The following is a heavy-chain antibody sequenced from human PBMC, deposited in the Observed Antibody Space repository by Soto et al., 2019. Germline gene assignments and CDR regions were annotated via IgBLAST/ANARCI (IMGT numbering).Heavy chain of an antibody. CDR1: GGSFSGYY. CDR2: INHGGST. D-gene: IGHD5-18*01. J-gene: IGHJ4*02. V-gene: IGHV4-34*01. CDR3: ARGATRIQLWPFDY. Sequence: SETLSLTCAVFGGSFSGYYWSWIRQPPGKGLEWIGEINHGGSTNYRSSLKSRVTMSVDTSKNQFSLKLSSVTAADTAVYYCARGATRIQLWPFDYWGQGTLVTVSS.